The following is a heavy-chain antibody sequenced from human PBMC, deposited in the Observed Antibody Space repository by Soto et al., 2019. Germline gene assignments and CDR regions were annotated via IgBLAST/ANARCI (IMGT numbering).Heavy chain of an antibody. J-gene: IGHJ3*02. CDR1: GGSFSGYY. CDR2: INHSGST. V-gene: IGHV4-34*01. Sequence: SETLSLTCAVYGGSFSGYYWSWIRQPPGKGLEWIGEINHSGSTTYNTSLKSRVTISVATSKNQLSLKLSSGAAADTAVYYCHQYRSGTYAFDIWGQGTMVTVSS. D-gene: IGHD3-10*01. CDR3: HQYRSGTYAFDI.